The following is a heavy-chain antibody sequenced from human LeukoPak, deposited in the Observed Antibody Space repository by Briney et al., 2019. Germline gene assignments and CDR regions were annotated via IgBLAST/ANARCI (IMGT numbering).Heavy chain of an antibody. CDR1: GGSISSYY. Sequence: SETLSLTCTVSGGSISSYYWSWLRQPPGKGLEWIGYIYYSGSTNYNPSLKSRVTISVDTSKNQFSLKLSSVPAADTAVYYCARLYYDSSGYYPFDYWGQGTLVTVSS. CDR2: IYYSGST. J-gene: IGHJ4*02. CDR3: ARLYYDSSGYYPFDY. D-gene: IGHD3-22*01. V-gene: IGHV4-59*08.